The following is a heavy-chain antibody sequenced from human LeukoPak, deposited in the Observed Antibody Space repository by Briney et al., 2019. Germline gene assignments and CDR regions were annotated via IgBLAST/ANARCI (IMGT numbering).Heavy chain of an antibody. V-gene: IGHV3-23*01. Sequence: GGSLRLSCVGSGFTFSGFAMIWVRQAPGKGLEWVSSISTGSVNKYYADSVKGRFTISRDNSKNALYLQMNSLRAEDTATYYCGKSRAVVGAAGPDHWGQGTLVTVSS. CDR1: GFTFSGFA. CDR2: ISTGSVNK. CDR3: GKSRAVVGAAGPDH. D-gene: IGHD2-15*01. J-gene: IGHJ4*02.